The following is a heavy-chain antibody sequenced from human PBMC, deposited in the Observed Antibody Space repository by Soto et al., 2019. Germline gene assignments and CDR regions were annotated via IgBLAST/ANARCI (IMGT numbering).Heavy chain of an antibody. D-gene: IGHD3-3*01. CDR2: IYYSGST. J-gene: IGHJ6*02. CDR3: ARKINDFWSGYPSYYYYGMDV. V-gene: IGHV4-61*01. Sequence: SETLSLTCTVSGGSVSSGSYYWSWIRQPPGKGLEWIGYIYYSGSTNYNPSLKSRVTISVDTSKNQFSLKLSSVTAADTAVYYCARKINDFWSGYPSYYYYGMDVWGQGTTVTVSS. CDR1: GGSVSSGSYY.